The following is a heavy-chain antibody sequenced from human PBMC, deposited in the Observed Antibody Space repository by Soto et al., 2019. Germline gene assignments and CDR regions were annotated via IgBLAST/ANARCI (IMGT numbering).Heavy chain of an antibody. CDR3: HRAPYIGAALDV. J-gene: IGHJ6*03. D-gene: IGHD6-25*01. V-gene: IGHV4-30-4*01. CDR2: IYYSGST. Sequence: QVQLQESGPGLVKPSQTLSLTCTVSGGSIRSGDYYWSWIRQPPGKGLEWMGYIYYSGSTYYNPYLISRVTISVDMSNNQFSLGLSSVTAADTAVYYCHRAPYIGAALDVWGKGTTVAVS. CDR1: GGSIRSGDYY.